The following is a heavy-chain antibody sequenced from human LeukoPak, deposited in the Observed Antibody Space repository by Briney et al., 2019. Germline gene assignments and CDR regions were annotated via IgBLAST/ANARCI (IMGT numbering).Heavy chain of an antibody. V-gene: IGHV4-39*07. CDR3: ARVRYYFDY. Sequence: PSETLSLTCTVSGGCISSSSYYWGWIRQPPGKGLEWIGSIYYSGSTYYNPSLKSRVTISVDTSKNQFSLKLSSVTAADTAVYYCARVRYYFDYWGQGTLVTVSS. CDR2: IYYSGST. CDR1: GGCISSSSYY. J-gene: IGHJ4*02.